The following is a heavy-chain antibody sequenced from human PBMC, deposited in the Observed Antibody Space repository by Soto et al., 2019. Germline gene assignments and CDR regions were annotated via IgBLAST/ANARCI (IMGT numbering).Heavy chain of an antibody. Sequence: SETLSLTCTVSGGSISSSSYCWGWIRQPPGKGLEWIGSIYYSGSTYYNPSLKSRVTISVDTSKNQFSLKLSSVTAADTAVYYCAGPGQANYYGSGSYRGYFQHWGQGTLVTVSS. V-gene: IGHV4-39*01. CDR1: GGSISSSSYC. CDR3: AGPGQANYYGSGSYRGYFQH. J-gene: IGHJ1*01. D-gene: IGHD3-10*01. CDR2: IYYSGST.